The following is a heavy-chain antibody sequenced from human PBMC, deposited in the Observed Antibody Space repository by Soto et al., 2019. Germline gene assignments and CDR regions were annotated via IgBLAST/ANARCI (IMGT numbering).Heavy chain of an antibody. V-gene: IGHV4-30-2*01. CDR1: GGSISSGGYS. CDR2: IYHSGST. D-gene: IGHD6-6*01. J-gene: IGHJ3*02. CDR3: ARAAEYSSSTIAFDI. Sequence: ASETLSLTCAVSGGSISSGGYSWSWIRQPPGEGLEWIGYIYHSGSTYYNPSLKSRVTISVDRSKNQFSLKLSSVTAADTAVYYCARAAEYSSSTIAFDIWGQGTMVTVSS.